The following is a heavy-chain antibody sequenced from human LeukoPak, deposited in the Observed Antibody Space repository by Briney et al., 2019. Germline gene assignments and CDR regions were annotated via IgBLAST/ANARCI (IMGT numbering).Heavy chain of an antibody. Sequence: GRSLRLSSAASGFTFSSYAMHWVRQAPGKGLEWVAVISHDGSNKYYADSVKGRFTISRDNSKNTLYLQMNSLRAEDTAVYYCARGGFTIFGVVTPGDGMDVWGQGTTVTVSS. D-gene: IGHD3-3*01. V-gene: IGHV3-30-3*01. J-gene: IGHJ6*02. CDR3: ARGGFTIFGVVTPGDGMDV. CDR2: ISHDGSNK. CDR1: GFTFSSYA.